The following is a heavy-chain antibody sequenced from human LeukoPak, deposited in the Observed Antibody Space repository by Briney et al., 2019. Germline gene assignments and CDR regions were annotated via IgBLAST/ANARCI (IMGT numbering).Heavy chain of an antibody. V-gene: IGHV4-39*01. J-gene: IGHJ3*01. D-gene: IGHD6-13*01. Sequence: PSETLSLTCTVSGGSISSSRDYWAWLRQPPGKGLEWIANIYYSGSTYYSPSLKSRVTISVDTSKNQFSLKLSSVTAADTAVYYCARISSSNWYNERGAFDVWGQGTMVTVSS. CDR2: IYYSGST. CDR1: GGSISSSRDY. CDR3: ARISSSNWYNERGAFDV.